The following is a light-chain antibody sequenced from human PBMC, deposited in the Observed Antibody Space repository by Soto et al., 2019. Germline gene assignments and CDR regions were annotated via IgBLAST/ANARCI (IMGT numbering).Light chain of an antibody. CDR3: CADAGSALV. Sequence: QSALTQPRSVSGSPGQSVTISCTGTSSDVGGYNYVSWYQQHPGKAPKLMIYDVSKRPSGVPDRFSGSKSGNTASLTISGLQDEDEAYYCCCADAGSALVFGGGTKLTVL. CDR2: DVS. V-gene: IGLV2-11*01. J-gene: IGLJ3*02. CDR1: SSDVGGYNY.